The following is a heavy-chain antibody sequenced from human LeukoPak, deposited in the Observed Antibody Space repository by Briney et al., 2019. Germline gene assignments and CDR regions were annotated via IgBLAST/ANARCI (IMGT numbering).Heavy chain of an antibody. D-gene: IGHD1-26*01. CDR3: TRHGEWELPAFDI. CDR1: GFTFSGSA. CDR2: IRSKANSYAT. Sequence: PGGSLRLSCAASGFTFSGSAMHWVRQASGKGLEWVGRIRSKANSYATAYAASVKGRFTISRDDSKNTAYLQMNSLKTEDTAVYYCTRHGEWELPAFDIWGQGTMVTVSS. J-gene: IGHJ3*02. V-gene: IGHV3-73*01.